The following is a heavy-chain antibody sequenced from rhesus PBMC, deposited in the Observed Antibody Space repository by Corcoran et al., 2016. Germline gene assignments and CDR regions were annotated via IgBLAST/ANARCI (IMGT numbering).Heavy chain of an antibody. D-gene: IGHD3-9*01. CDR1: GGSISDDYY. CDR3: ARLPYYSNYFEY. J-gene: IGHJ4*01. CDR2: IYGSGGGT. V-gene: IGHV4-106*01. Sequence: QVQLQESGPGLVKPSETLSLTCAVSGGSISDDYYWSWIRQPPGKGLEWIGYIYGSGGGTNDNPSLKNRVTISIDTSKNQFSLKLSSVTASDTAVYYCARLPYYSNYFEYWGQGVLVTVSS.